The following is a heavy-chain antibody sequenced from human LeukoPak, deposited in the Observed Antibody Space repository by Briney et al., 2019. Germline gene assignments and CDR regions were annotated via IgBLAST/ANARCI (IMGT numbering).Heavy chain of an antibody. Sequence: PGGSLRLSCVASGFTFRDSYMNWIRQAPGKGLEWISYITSSGTTMYYADSVKGRFTISRDNAKNSVHLQMNSLRAEDTAVYYCAREVYFYGDSAMEGGFDTWGQGTMVTVSS. D-gene: IGHD3-10*01. CDR2: ITSSGTTM. V-gene: IGHV3-11*04. CDR1: GFTFRDSY. CDR3: AREVYFYGDSAMEGGFDT. J-gene: IGHJ3*02.